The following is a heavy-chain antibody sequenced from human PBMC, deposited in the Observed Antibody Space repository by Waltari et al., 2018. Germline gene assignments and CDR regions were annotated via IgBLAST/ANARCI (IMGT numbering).Heavy chain of an antibody. Sequence: QVHLVESGGGVVQPGRSLRLSCAASGFSLSSDAMHWVRQAPGKGLEWVAVTSYDGSNIYYADSVKGRLTISRDNSKNTVYLQMNSLRAEDTAVYYCAREEAGSHFNSWGQGTLVSVSS. J-gene: IGHJ5*02. CDR1: GFSLSSDA. CDR3: AREEAGSHFNS. CDR2: TSYDGSNI. D-gene: IGHD6-13*01. V-gene: IGHV3-30*16.